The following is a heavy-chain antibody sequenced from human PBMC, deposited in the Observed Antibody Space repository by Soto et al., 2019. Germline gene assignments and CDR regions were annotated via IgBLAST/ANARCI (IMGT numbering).Heavy chain of an antibody. CDR3: ARGRYSSGWYAY. V-gene: IGHV4-34*01. Sequence: QVQLQQWGAGLLKPSETLSLTCAVYGGSFSGYYWSWIRQPPVKGLEWIGEINHSGSTNYNPSLKSRVTISVDPSKNQFSLKLSSVTAADTAVYYCARGRYSSGWYAYWGQGTLVTVSS. CDR1: GGSFSGYY. J-gene: IGHJ4*02. D-gene: IGHD6-19*01. CDR2: INHSGST.